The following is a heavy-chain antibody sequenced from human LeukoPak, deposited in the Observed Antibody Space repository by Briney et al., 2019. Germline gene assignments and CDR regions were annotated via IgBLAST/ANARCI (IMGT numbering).Heavy chain of an antibody. CDR1: GFMFRSFE. V-gene: IGHV3-48*03. Sequence: GGSLRLSCAASGFMFRSFEMYWVRQAPGKGLEWVAYISSGASTMYYADSVKGRFTISRDDAKNSLFLQMNSLRAEDTAVCYCALLAVASDFDYWGQGTLVTVSS. D-gene: IGHD6-19*01. CDR2: ISSGASTM. CDR3: ALLAVASDFDY. J-gene: IGHJ4*02.